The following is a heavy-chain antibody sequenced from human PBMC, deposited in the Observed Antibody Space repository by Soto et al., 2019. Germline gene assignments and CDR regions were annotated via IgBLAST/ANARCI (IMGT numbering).Heavy chain of an antibody. Sequence: EVRLVESGGGLVQPGGYLRLSCAASGFTFSSYWMHWVRQAPGKWLVWVSRINNDGSGTHYADSVKGRFTISRDNAKNTLYLQMTRLRAEVSSVYYCAREPVALYFGMDVWGQWTTVTVSS. CDR2: INNDGSGT. J-gene: IGHJ6*02. V-gene: IGHV3-74*01. CDR1: GFTFSSYW. CDR3: AREPVALYFGMDV. D-gene: IGHD6-19*01.